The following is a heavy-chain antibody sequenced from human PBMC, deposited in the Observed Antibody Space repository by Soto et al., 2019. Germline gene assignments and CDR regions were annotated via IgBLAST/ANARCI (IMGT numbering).Heavy chain of an antibody. CDR1: GFSFSSHA. D-gene: IGHD5-18*01. CDR2: ISYDGGNK. CDR3: ERNMDTPTDYYYYYGMDV. J-gene: IGHJ6*02. V-gene: IGHV3-30*03. Sequence: QVQLVESGVGVVQPGRSLRLSCTASGFSFSSHAMHWVRQAPGKGLEWLAVISYDGGNKYYVDSVKGRFSVSRDNSKNTLDLQLNSLRDEDTAVYYCERNMDTPTDYYYYYGMDVWGQGTTGTVS.